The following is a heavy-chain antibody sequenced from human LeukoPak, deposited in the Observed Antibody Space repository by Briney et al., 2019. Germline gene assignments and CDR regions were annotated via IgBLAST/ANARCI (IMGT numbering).Heavy chain of an antibody. CDR3: AKDSYFDYGDYGHFDFDY. J-gene: IGHJ4*02. CDR2: ISYEGSNK. CDR1: GFTFSSYG. D-gene: IGHD4-17*01. V-gene: IGHV3-30*18. Sequence: GRSLRLSCAAPGFTFSSYGMHWVRQAPGKGLEWVAVISYEGSNKYYAVSVKGRFTISRDNSKNTLYLKMNSLRAEDTAVYYCAKDSYFDYGDYGHFDFDYGGQGTLVTVSS.